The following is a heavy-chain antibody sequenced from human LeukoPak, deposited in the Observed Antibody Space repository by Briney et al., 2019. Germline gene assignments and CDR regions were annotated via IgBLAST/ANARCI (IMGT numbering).Heavy chain of an antibody. CDR3: AKELYFGSGSYPDY. J-gene: IGHJ4*02. Sequence: GGSLRLSCAASGFTFSSYGRHWVRQAPDKGLEWVAVISPDGSNKYYADSVKGRFTISRDNSKNTLYLQMNSLRVEDTAVYNCAKELYFGSGSYPDYWGQGTLVSVSS. CDR2: ISPDGSNK. CDR1: GFTFSSYG. D-gene: IGHD3-10*01. V-gene: IGHV3-30*18.